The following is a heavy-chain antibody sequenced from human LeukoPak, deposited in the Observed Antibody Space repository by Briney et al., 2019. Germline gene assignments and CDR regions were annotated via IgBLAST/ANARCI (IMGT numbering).Heavy chain of an antibody. V-gene: IGHV1-2*02. D-gene: IGHD6-6*01. CDR1: GYTFIGYY. CDR3: ARARGYRIGFIAARRWGNFDY. Sequence: ASVKVSCKASGYTFIGYYMHWVREAPGQGLQWMGWINPNSGGTTYAQKFQGRVTMTRDTSISTAYMELSRLRSDDTAVYYCARARGYRIGFIAARRWGNFDYWGQGTLVTVSS. CDR2: INPNSGGT. J-gene: IGHJ4*02.